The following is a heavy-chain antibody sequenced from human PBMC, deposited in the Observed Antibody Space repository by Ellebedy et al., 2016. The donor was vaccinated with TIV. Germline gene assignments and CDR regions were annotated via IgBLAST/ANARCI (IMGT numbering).Heavy chain of an antibody. CDR2: MNPNSGNT. V-gene: IGHV1-8*01. J-gene: IGHJ4*02. D-gene: IGHD1-26*01. Sequence: ASVKVSXXASGYTFTSYDINWVRQATGQGLEWMGWMNPNSGNTGYAQKFQGRVTITADKSTSTAYMELSSLRSEDTAVYYCARQGMGATPGVYWGQGTLVTVSS. CDR1: GYTFTSYD. CDR3: ARQGMGATPGVY.